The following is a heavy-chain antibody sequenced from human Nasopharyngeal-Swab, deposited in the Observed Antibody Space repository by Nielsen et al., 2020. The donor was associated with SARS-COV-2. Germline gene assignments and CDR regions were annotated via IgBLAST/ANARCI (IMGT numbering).Heavy chain of an antibody. CDR2: INPYSGGT. V-gene: IGHV1-2*04. D-gene: IGHD1-14*01. Sequence: ASVKVSCKASGYTFTSYYMHWVRQAPGQGLEWMGWINPYSGGTNYAQKFQGWFTMTRDTSISTAYMELSRLRSDDTAVYYCARVVGGNDYYYMDVWGKGTTVTVSS. CDR1: GYTFTSYY. CDR3: ARVVGGNDYYYMDV. J-gene: IGHJ6*03.